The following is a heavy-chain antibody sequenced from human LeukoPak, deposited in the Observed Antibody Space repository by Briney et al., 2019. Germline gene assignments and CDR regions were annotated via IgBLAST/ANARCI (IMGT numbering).Heavy chain of an antibody. J-gene: IGHJ6*02. CDR2: ISYDGSNK. CDR1: GFTFSSYG. CDR3: AKSERFDYDILTGYYGHYYYYGMDV. Sequence: GGSLRLSCAASGFTFSSYGMHWVRQAPGKGLKWVAVISYDGSNKYYADSVKGRFTISRDNSKNTLYLQMNSLRAEDTAVYYCAKSERFDYDILTGYYGHYYYYGMDVWGQGTTVTVSS. V-gene: IGHV3-30*18. D-gene: IGHD3-9*01.